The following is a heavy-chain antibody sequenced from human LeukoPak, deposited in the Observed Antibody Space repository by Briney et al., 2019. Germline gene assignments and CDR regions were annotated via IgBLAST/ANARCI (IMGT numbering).Heavy chain of an antibody. CDR2: IYTSGST. CDR1: GGSISSGSYY. V-gene: IGHV4-61*02. J-gene: IGHJ4*02. CDR3: ARGGNYDFWSGYYFDY. Sequence: PSQTLSLTCTVSGGSISSGSYYWSWIRQPAWKGLEWIGRIYTSGSTNYNPSLKSRVTISVDTSKNQFSLKLSSVTAADTAVYYCARGGNYDFWSGYYFDYWGQGTLVTVSS. D-gene: IGHD3-3*01.